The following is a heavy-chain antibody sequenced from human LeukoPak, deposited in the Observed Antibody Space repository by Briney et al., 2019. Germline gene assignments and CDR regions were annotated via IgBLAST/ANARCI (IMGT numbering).Heavy chain of an antibody. CDR3: ARRYDFWSGFKREYYFHY. D-gene: IGHD3-3*01. V-gene: IGHV4-61*05. CDR2: IYYSGST. Sequence: SETLSLTCTVSGGSISSSSYYWGWIRQPPGKGLEWIGYIYYSGSTNYNPSLKSRVTISVDTSKNQFSLKLSSVTAADTAVYYCARRYDFWSGFKREYYFHYWGQGTLVTVSS. J-gene: IGHJ4*02. CDR1: GGSISSSSYY.